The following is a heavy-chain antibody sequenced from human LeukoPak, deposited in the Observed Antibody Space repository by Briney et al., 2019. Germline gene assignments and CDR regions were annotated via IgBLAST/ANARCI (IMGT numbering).Heavy chain of an antibody. CDR2: IYSGGST. J-gene: IGHJ4*02. CDR3: ARDIPPFH. Sequence: ETLSLTCTVSGGSISSSSYYWGWIRQPPGKGLEWVSVIYSGGSTYYADSVKGRFTISRDNSKNTLYLQMNSLRAEDTAVYYCARDIPPFHWGQGTLVTVSS. D-gene: IGHD2/OR15-2a*01. V-gene: IGHV3-66*01. CDR1: GGSISSSSYY.